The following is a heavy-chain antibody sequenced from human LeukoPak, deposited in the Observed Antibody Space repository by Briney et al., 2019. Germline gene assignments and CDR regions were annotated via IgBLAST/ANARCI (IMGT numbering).Heavy chain of an antibody. CDR2: IYYSGST. CDR3: ARDYGNYLMYYFDY. V-gene: IGHV4-39*02. D-gene: IGHD4-11*01. CDR1: GGSISSSSYY. Sequence: SETLSLTCTVSGGSISSSSYYWGWIRQPPEKGLEWIGSIYYSGSTYYNPSLKSRVTISVDTSKNQFSLKLSSVTAADTAVYYCARDYGNYLMYYFDYWGQGTLVTASS. J-gene: IGHJ4*02.